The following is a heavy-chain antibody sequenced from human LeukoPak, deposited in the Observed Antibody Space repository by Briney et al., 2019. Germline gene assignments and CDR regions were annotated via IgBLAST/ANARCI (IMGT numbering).Heavy chain of an antibody. V-gene: IGHV5-51*01. CDR3: ARQRDSAYYDFWSGYFFFDY. J-gene: IGHJ4*02. CDR1: GYSFTSYW. Sequence: GESLKISCKGSGYSFTSYWIGWVRQMPGKGLEWMGIIYPGDSDTRYSPSFQGQVTISADKSISTAYLQWSSLKAPDTAMYYCARQRDSAYYDFWSGYFFFDYWDQGTLVTVSS. D-gene: IGHD3-3*01. CDR2: IYPGDSDT.